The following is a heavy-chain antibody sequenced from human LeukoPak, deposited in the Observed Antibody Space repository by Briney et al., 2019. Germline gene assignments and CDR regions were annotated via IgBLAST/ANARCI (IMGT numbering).Heavy chain of an antibody. D-gene: IGHD5-12*01. CDR3: ARGRRGGFGDAFDI. CDR2: IYYSGIT. J-gene: IGHJ3*02. CDR1: GASISGSSHYF. V-gene: IGHV4-39*07. Sequence: SETLSLTCTVSGASISGSSHYFWGWIRQTPGQGLEWIGSIYYSGITYYTPSLKSRLTISVDTSRNQFSLKLSSVTAADTAVYYCARGRRGGFGDAFDIWGQGTMVTVSS.